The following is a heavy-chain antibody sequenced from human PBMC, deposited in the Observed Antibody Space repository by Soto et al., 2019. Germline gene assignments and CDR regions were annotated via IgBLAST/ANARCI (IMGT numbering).Heavy chain of an antibody. D-gene: IGHD2-15*01. CDR3: ARGPGGPDGPGDY. CDR1: GYTFTSYA. Sequence: ASVKVSCKASGYTFTSYAMHWVRQAPGQRLEWMGWINAGNGNTKYSQKFQGRVTITRDTSASTAYMELSSLRSEDTAVYCARGPGGPDGPGDYWGQGTLVTVSS. CDR2: INAGNGNT. J-gene: IGHJ4*02. V-gene: IGHV1-3*01.